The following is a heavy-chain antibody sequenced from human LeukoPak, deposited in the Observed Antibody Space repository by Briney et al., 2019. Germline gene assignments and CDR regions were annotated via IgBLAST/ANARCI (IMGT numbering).Heavy chain of an antibody. CDR2: ISGSGGST. Sequence: PGGSLRLSCAASGFTFSSYAMCWVRQAPGRGQESVSAISGSGGSTYYADSVKGRFTISRDNSKNTLYLQMNSLRAEDTAVYYCAKVTPADYDFWSGYLYYFDYWGQGTLVTVSS. CDR3: AKVTPADYDFWSGYLYYFDY. D-gene: IGHD3-3*01. J-gene: IGHJ4*02. CDR1: GFTFSSYA. V-gene: IGHV3-23*01.